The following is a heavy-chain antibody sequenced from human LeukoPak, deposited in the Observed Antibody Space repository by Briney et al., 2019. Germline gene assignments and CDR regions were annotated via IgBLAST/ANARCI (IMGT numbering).Heavy chain of an antibody. D-gene: IGHD6-19*01. Sequence: SSETLSLTCTVSGGSVSSGSYYWSWIRQPPGKGPEWIGYAHHRGSTNYNPSLKSRVTISVDTSKNQFSLKLNSVTAADTAVYYCATEGTYSSGWYDYWGQGTLVTVSS. CDR3: ATEGTYSSGWYDY. J-gene: IGHJ4*02. CDR2: AHHRGST. V-gene: IGHV4-61*01. CDR1: GGSVSSGSYY.